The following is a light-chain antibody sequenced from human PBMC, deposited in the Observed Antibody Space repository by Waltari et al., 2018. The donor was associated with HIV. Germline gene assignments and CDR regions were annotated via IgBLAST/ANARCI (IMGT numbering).Light chain of an antibody. V-gene: IGLV3-21*02. Sequence: SYVLTQPPSVSVAPGQTARMTCGGNNIGSKRLHWYQQKPGQAPVLVVYDDRDRPSVIPERFSGSNFGNTATLTITRVEAGDEADYYCQVWESSTDDHQVVFGGGTKLTVL. CDR2: DDR. CDR1: NIGSKR. CDR3: QVWESSTDDHQVV. J-gene: IGLJ2*01.